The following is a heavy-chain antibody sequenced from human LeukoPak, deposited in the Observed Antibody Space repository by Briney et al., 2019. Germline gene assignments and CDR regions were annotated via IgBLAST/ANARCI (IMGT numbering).Heavy chain of an antibody. J-gene: IGHJ6*02. V-gene: IGHV1-18*01. CDR3: ARDSSGSYFHYYYYGMDV. Sequence: ASVKVSCKASGYTFTSYGISWVRQAPGQGLEWMGWISPYNGNTNNAQKLRGRVTMTTDTSTSTAYMELRSLRSDDTAVYYCARDSSGSYFHYYYYGMDVWGQGTTVTVSS. D-gene: IGHD1-26*01. CDR2: ISPYNGNT. CDR1: GYTFTSYG.